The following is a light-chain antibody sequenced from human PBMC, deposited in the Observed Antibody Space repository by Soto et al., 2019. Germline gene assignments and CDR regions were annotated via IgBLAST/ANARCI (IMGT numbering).Light chain of an antibody. Sequence: IPITQSPSSLSASVGDRVTITCLSAEGITIYLNWYQQKLGQAPNLLIYDASNLQTGVPSRFRGSGSGTDFIFTITSLQPEDVATYYCRQSFAAPSTFGGGTKV. V-gene: IGKV1-33*01. CDR1: EGITIY. CDR2: DAS. J-gene: IGKJ4*01. CDR3: RQSFAAPST.